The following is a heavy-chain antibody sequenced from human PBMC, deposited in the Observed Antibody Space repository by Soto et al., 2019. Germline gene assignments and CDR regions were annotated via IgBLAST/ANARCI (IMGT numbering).Heavy chain of an antibody. CDR3: AREVVVVVAATRFYYYGMDV. J-gene: IGHJ6*02. V-gene: IGHV4-30-4*01. D-gene: IGHD2-15*01. Sequence: PSETLSLTCTVSGGSISSGDYYWSWIRQPPGKGMEWIGYIYYSGSTYYNPSLKSRVTISVDTSKNQFSLKLSSVTAADTAVYYCAREVVVVVAATRFYYYGMDVWGQGTTVPVSS. CDR1: GGSISSGDYY. CDR2: IYYSGST.